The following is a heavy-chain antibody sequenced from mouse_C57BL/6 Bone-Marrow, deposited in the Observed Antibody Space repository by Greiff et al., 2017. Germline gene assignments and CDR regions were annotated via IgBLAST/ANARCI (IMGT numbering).Heavy chain of an antibody. CDR2: IYPGSGST. CDR1: GYTFTSYW. V-gene: IGHV1-55*01. Sequence: QVQLQQPGAALVKPGASVKMSCKASGYTFTSYWITWVKQRPGQGLEWIGDIYPGSGSTNYNEKFKSKATLTVDTSSSTAYMQLSSLTSEDSAVYYCARFSNWVGYFDYWGQGTTLTVSS. CDR3: ARFSNWVGYFDY. D-gene: IGHD4-1*01. J-gene: IGHJ2*01.